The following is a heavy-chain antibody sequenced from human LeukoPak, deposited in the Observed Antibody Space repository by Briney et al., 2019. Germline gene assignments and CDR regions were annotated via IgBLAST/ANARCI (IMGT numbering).Heavy chain of an antibody. J-gene: IGHJ4*02. V-gene: IGHV1-69*13. CDR3: ARDRYCSSTSCLDY. Sequence: ASVKVSCKASGGTFSSYAISWVRQAPGQGLEWMGGIIPILGTANYAQKFQGRVTITADESTSTAYMELSSLRSEDTAVYYCARDRYCSSTSCLDYWGQGTLVTVSS. CDR2: IIPILGTA. D-gene: IGHD2-2*01. CDR1: GGTFSSYA.